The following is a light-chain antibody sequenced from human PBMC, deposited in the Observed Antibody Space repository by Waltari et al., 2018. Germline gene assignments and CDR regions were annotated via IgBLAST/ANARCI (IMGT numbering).Light chain of an antibody. CDR3: QSYDTSLSVV. CDR2: GST. Sequence: QSVLTQPPSVSGAPGQRVTISCTGSGSNNGAGYDVHWYHQVPRTAPKLLIYGSTSRPLGVPDRFFGSTSGTSASLTITGLQVEDEGDYYCQSYDTSLSVVFGGGTKLTVL. V-gene: IGLV1-40*01. J-gene: IGLJ3*02. CDR1: GSNNGAGYD.